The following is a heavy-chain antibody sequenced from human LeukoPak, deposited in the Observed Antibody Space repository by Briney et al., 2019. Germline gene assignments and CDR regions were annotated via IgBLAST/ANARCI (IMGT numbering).Heavy chain of an antibody. J-gene: IGHJ4*02. CDR2: IIPIFGTA. CDR3: ATEYSSSFGVDY. Sequence: ASVKVSCKASGGTFSSYAISWVRQAPGQGLEWTGGIIPIFGTANYAQKFQGRVTITADKSTSTAYMELSSLRSEDTAVYYCATEYSSSFGVDYWGQGTLVTVSS. D-gene: IGHD6-6*01. CDR1: GGTFSSYA. V-gene: IGHV1-69*06.